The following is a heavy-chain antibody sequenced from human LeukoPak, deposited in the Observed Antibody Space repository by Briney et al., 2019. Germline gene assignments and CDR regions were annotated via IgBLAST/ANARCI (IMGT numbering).Heavy chain of an antibody. D-gene: IGHD6-6*01. CDR2: INHSGST. CDR1: GGSISSYY. V-gene: IGHV4-34*01. Sequence: PSETLSLTCTVSGGSISSYYWSWIRQPPGKGLEWIGEINHSGSTNYNPSLKSRVTISVDTSKNQFSLKLSSVTAADTAVYYCARGLFGSSSNDAFDIWGQGTMVTVSS. J-gene: IGHJ3*02. CDR3: ARGLFGSSSNDAFDI.